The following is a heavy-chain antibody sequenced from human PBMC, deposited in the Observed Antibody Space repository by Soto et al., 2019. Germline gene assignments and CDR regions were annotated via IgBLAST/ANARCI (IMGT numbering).Heavy chain of an antibody. V-gene: IGHV1-8*01. D-gene: IGHD3-22*01. CDR1: GYTFTSYD. CDR2: MNRNNGNT. J-gene: IGHJ4*02. CDR3: ASMDYYDSSGYEYYFDY. Sequence: ASVKVSCKASGYTFTSYDINWVRQATGQGPEWMGWMNRNNGNTSYAEKFQGRVTMTTDTSTSTAYMELRSLRSDDTAVYYCASMDYYDSSGYEYYFDYWGQGTLVTVSS.